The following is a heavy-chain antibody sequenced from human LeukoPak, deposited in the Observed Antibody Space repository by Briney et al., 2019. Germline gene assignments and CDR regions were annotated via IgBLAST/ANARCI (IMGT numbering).Heavy chain of an antibody. CDR3: VRVASRAVAADFFDY. D-gene: IGHD6-19*01. V-gene: IGHV4-38-2*02. J-gene: IGHJ4*02. Sequence: SETLSLTCSVSTYSISSGYYWGWIRQPPGKGLEWIGSIYHSGSSSYHNPSLKSRVVMSVDASKNQFYLKLGSVTAADTAVYYCVRVASRAVAADFFDYWGQGTLVTVSS. CDR1: TYSISSGYY. CDR2: IYHSGSSS.